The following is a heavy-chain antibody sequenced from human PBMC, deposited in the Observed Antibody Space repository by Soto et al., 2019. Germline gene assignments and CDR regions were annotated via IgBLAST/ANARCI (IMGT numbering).Heavy chain of an antibody. J-gene: IGHJ5*02. CDR2: IYGGGRT. Sequence: PGGSLRLSCAASGFSVTTYRMSWVRQAPGKGLKWVSVIYGGGRTVYAAPVNCRFPVSIDDSKNVGYAEMHSVAAEDTAVYYCTKGTSTTWGPVSWGQGSPVT. V-gene: IGHV3-53*01. D-gene: IGHD1-1*01. CDR3: TKGTSTTWGPVS. CDR1: GFSVTTYR.